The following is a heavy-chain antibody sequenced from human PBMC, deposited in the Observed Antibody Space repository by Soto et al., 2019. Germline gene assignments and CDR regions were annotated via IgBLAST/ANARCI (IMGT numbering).Heavy chain of an antibody. V-gene: IGHV3-30*18. D-gene: IGHD2-15*01. CDR3: AKEFGPCSGGSCYQGVLRPRGLYYYYYGMDV. J-gene: IGHJ6*02. CDR1: GFTFSSSR. Sequence: PGGSLRLSCVASGFTFSSSRMNWVRQAPGKGLEWVAVISYDGSNKYYADSVKGRFTISRDNSKNTLYLQMNSLRAEDTAVYYCAKEFGPCSGGSCYQGVLRPRGLYYYYYGMDVWGQGTTVTVSS. CDR2: ISYDGSNK.